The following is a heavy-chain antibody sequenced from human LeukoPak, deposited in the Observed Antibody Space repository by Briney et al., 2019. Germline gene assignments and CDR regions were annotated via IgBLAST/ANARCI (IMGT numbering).Heavy chain of an antibody. J-gene: IGHJ4*02. CDR1: GASVSSGTYY. Sequence: PSETLSLTCTVSGASVSSGTYYWSWIRQPPGEGLEWIGYVRSSGSTNYNPSLKSRVAILVDTPKNQFTLKLSSVTAADTAVYYCARGVLVGAMGHHFAYWGQGTLVTVSS. D-gene: IGHD2-8*02. CDR2: VRSSGST. V-gene: IGHV4-61*01. CDR3: ARGVLVGAMGHHFAY.